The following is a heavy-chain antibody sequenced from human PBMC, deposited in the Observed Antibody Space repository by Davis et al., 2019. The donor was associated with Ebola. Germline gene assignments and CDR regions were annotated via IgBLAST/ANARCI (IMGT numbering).Heavy chain of an antibody. CDR1: GFTFSDYY. J-gene: IGHJ6*04. Sequence: GESLKISCAASGFTFSDYYMTWIRQAPGKGLECISYISNSGANIHYADSVKGRFTISRDNAKNSVVLQMNSLRVEDTALYFCARGQIPHYFYGMDVWGKGTTVTFSS. CDR3: ARGQIPHYFYGMDV. V-gene: IGHV3-11*01. D-gene: IGHD2-2*02. CDR2: ISNSGANI.